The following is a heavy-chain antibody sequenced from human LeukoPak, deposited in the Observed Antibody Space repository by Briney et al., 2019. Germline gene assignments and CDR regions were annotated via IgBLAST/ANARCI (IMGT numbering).Heavy chain of an antibody. CDR3: AGRLWRRDGYNLSAFDI. D-gene: IGHD5-24*01. Sequence: SEPLSLTCTVSGGSISSYYWNWIRQPPGRGLEWIGYIYYSGSTNYNPSLKSRVTISVDTSKNQFSLKLSSVTAADTAVYYCAGRLWRRDGYNLSAFDIWGQGTMVTVSS. CDR1: GGSISSYY. J-gene: IGHJ3*02. V-gene: IGHV4-59*01. CDR2: IYYSGST.